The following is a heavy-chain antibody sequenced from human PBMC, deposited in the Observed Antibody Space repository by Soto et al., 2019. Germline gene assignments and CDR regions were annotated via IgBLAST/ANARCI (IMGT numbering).Heavy chain of an antibody. CDR1: GYTFTSYA. V-gene: IGHV1-3*01. CDR2: INAGNGNT. Sequence: ASVKVSFKASGYTFTSYAMHWVRQAPGQRLEWMGWINAGNGNTKYSQKFQGRVTITRDTSASTAYMELSSLRSEDTAVYYCARDRDEQWLPDDYWGQGTLVTVSS. CDR3: ARDRDEQWLPDDY. D-gene: IGHD6-19*01. J-gene: IGHJ4*02.